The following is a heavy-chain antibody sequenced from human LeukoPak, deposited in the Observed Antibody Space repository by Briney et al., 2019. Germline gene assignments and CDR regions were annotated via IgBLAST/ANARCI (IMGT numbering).Heavy chain of an antibody. J-gene: IGHJ4*02. D-gene: IGHD1-26*01. Sequence: PGGSLRLSCAASGFTFSSNGMHWVRQAPGKGLEWVAFIRYDGSNKYYADFVKGRFTISRDNSKNTLYLQMNSLRAEDTAVYYCAKAHFSGSSMGPFDYWGQGTLVTVSS. V-gene: IGHV3-30*02. CDR1: GFTFSSNG. CDR2: IRYDGSNK. CDR3: AKAHFSGSSMGPFDY.